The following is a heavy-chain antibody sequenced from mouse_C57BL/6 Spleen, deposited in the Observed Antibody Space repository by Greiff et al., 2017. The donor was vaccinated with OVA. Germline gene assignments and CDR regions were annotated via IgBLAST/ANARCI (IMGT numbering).Heavy chain of an antibody. CDR3: ARVGNSIGSYFDV. Sequence: VQLQQPGAELVMPGASVKLSCKASGYAFSSYWMHWVKQRPGQGLEWIGQIDPADSDTNYNQKFKGKATLTVDKSSSTAYMQLSSLTSEDSAVYFCARVGNSIGSYFDVWGTGTTLTVSS. J-gene: IGHJ1*03. CDR1: GYAFSSYW. V-gene: IGHV1-69*01. CDR2: IDPADSDT. D-gene: IGHD1-2*01.